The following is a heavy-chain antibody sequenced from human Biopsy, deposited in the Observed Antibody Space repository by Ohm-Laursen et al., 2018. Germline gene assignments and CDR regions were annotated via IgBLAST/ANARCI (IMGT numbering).Heavy chain of an antibody. J-gene: IGHJ4*02. D-gene: IGHD6-19*01. CDR1: GFTFTGYY. CDR2: ISPKSGDT. CDR3: ALQSVAQMKNFDY. V-gene: IGHV1-2*02. Sequence: SSVKVSCKTSGFTFTGYYINWVRQAPGQGLEWMGWISPKSGDTNYAQKFEGNITMTMDTSTSTAFMEMRRLRSDDTAMFYCALQSVAQMKNFDYWGQGTLVTVSS.